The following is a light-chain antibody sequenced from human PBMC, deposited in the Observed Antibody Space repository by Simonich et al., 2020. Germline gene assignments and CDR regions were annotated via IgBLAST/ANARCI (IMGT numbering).Light chain of an antibody. CDR2: WES. CDR3: QQYYSTPYT. V-gene: IGKV4-1*01. Sequence: DIVMTQSPDSLAVSLGERATINCKSSQSVLYSSNNKNYLAWYQQKPGQPPKLLIYWESTRESGVPDRFRGSGSGTDFTLTISSLQAEDVAVYYCQQYYSTPYTFGPGTKLEIK. CDR1: QSVLYSSNNKNY. J-gene: IGKJ2*01.